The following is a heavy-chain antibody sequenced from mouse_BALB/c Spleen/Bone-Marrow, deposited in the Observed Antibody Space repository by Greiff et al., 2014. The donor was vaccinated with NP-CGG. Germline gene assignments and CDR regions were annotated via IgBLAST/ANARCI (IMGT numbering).Heavy chain of an antibody. V-gene: IGHV1-69*02. D-gene: IGHD2-4*01. CDR1: GYTFTSYW. Sequence: QVQLQQSGAELVKPGAPVKLSCKASGYTFTSYWMNWVKQRPGRGLEWIGRIDPSDSETHYNQKFKDKATPTVDKSSSTAYIQLSSLTSEDSAVYYCARDGVITSYYAMDYWGQGTSVTVSS. CDR2: IDPSDSET. CDR3: ARDGVITSYYAMDY. J-gene: IGHJ4*01.